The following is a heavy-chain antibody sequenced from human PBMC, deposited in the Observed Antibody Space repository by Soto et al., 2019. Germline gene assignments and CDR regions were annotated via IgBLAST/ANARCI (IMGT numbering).Heavy chain of an antibody. CDR1: GYTLTELS. Sequence: GASVKVSCKVSGYTLTELSMHWVRQAPGKGLEWMGGFDPEDGETIYAQKFQGRVTMTEDTSTDTAYMELSSLRSEDTAVYYCATDSITTTIIVTPSYYYYGMDVWGQGTTVTVSS. D-gene: IGHD3-22*01. CDR2: FDPEDGET. V-gene: IGHV1-24*01. J-gene: IGHJ6*02. CDR3: ATDSITTTIIVTPSYYYYGMDV.